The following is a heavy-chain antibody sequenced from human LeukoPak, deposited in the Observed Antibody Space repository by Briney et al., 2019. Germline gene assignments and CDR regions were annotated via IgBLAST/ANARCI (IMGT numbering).Heavy chain of an antibody. CDR2: IIPILGIA. Sequence: SVKVSCKASGGTFSIYAISWVRQAPGQGLEWMGRIIPILGIANNAQKFQGRVTITADKSTSTAYMELSSLRSEDTAVYYCARVGHCSGGSCYSGYYGMDVWGQGTTVTVSS. CDR3: ARVGHCSGGSCYSGYYGMDV. J-gene: IGHJ6*02. CDR1: GGTFSIYA. D-gene: IGHD2-15*01. V-gene: IGHV1-69*04.